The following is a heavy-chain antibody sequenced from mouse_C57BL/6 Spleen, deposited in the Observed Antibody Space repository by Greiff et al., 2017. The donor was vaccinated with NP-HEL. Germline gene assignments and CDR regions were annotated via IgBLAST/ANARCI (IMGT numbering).Heavy chain of an antibody. CDR2: ISYSGST. Sequence: DVQLVESGPGMVKPSQSLSLTCTVTGYSITSGYDWHWIRHFPGNKLEWMGYISYSGSTNYNPSLKSRISITHDTSKNHFFLKLNSVTTEDTATYYCARVGTGYYFDYWGQGTTLTVSS. CDR1: GYSITSGYD. V-gene: IGHV3-1*01. D-gene: IGHD3-3*01. J-gene: IGHJ2*01. CDR3: ARVGTGYYFDY.